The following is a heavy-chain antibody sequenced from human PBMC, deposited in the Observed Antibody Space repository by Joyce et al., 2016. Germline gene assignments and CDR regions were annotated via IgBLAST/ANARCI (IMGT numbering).Heavy chain of an antibody. J-gene: IGHJ6*02. CDR3: ARKKYYGSGSYYKYYYYAMDV. CDR1: GFIFSNYT. CDR2: IIRSSRTI. D-gene: IGHD3-10*01. V-gene: IGHV3-48*04. Sequence: EVQLVESGGGLVQPGGSLRLSCAASGFIFSNYTMKWVREAPGKGLEWISQIIRSSRTICYADSVKGRFTISRDNAKNSLYLQINSLRAEDTAVYYCARKKYYGSGSYYKYYYYAMDVWGQGTTVTVSS.